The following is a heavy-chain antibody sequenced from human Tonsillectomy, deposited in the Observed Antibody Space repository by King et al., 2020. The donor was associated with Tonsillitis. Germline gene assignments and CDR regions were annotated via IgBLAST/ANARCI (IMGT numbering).Heavy chain of an antibody. CDR1: GFTFRNYA. CDR3: AKKAMSYGGNSGPFDY. V-gene: IGHV3-23*04. Sequence: VQLVESGGGLVQPGGSLRLSCAASGFTFRNYAMSWVRQAPGKGLEKVSVITGSEHSTYYADTVKGRFTISRDNSKSTLYLQMNILRAEDTAVYFCAKKAMSYGGNSGPFDYWGQGNLVTVSS. D-gene: IGHD4-23*01. J-gene: IGHJ4*02. CDR2: ITGSEHST.